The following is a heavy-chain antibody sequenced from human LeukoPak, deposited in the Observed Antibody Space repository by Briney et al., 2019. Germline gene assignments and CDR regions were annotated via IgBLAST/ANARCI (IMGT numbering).Heavy chain of an antibody. Sequence: SVRVSCKASGGTFSSYAISWVRQAPGQGLEWMGRIIPILGIANYAQKFQGRVTITADKSTSTAYMELSSLRSEDTAVYYCARGYYDSSGYYLWGSDFFDYWGQGTLVTVSS. CDR3: ARGYYDSSGYYLWGSDFFDY. D-gene: IGHD3-22*01. CDR1: GGTFSSYA. V-gene: IGHV1-69*04. J-gene: IGHJ4*02. CDR2: IIPILGIA.